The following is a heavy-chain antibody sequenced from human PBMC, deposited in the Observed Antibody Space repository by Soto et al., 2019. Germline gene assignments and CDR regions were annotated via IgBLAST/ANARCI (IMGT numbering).Heavy chain of an antibody. D-gene: IGHD3-10*01. J-gene: IGHJ6*02. CDR1: GYSIGIAYY. CDR2: IYHSGSI. V-gene: IGHV4-38-2*01. Sequence: SETRSLTCVVSGYSIGIAYYWGWIRQPPGKGLEWIGSIYHSGSIYYNPPLKSRVTISIDTSKNEVSLKLNSVSAEATAVYYCARGGPAGMKYGMDVWGQGTTVTVSS. CDR3: ARGGPAGMKYGMDV.